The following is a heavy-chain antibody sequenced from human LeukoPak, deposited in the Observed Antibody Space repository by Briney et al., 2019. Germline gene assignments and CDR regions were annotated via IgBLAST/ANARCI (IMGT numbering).Heavy chain of an antibody. J-gene: IGHJ4*02. CDR1: GFTFSSYS. V-gene: IGHV3-21*01. CDR2: ISSSSSYI. Sequence: PGGSLRLSCAASGFTFSSYSMNWVRQAPGKGLEWVSSISSSSSYIYYADSVKGRFTISRDNAKNSLYLQMNSLRAEDTAVYYCARGLAGGYVAGFDYWGQGTLVTVSS. CDR3: ARGLAGGYVAGFDY. D-gene: IGHD5-12*01.